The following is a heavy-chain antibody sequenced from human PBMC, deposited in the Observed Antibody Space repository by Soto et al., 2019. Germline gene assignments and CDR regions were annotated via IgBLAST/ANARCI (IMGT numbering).Heavy chain of an antibody. CDR1: GDSVSRNSAA. CDR3: ARDLSSSRSLIFDF. D-gene: IGHD6-6*01. Sequence: SQTLSLTCAVSGDSVSRNSAAWNWIRQSPSRGLEWLGRTFYRSKWYSDYALSVKSRVTIKADTSKNQFSLQLNSVTPDDTAVYYCARDLSSSRSLIFDFWGQGTLVTVSS. V-gene: IGHV6-1*01. CDR2: TFYRSKWYS. J-gene: IGHJ4*02.